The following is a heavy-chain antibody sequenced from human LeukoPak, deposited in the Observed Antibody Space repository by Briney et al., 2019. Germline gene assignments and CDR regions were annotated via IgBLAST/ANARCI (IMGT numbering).Heavy chain of an antibody. D-gene: IGHD2-15*01. V-gene: IGHV3-53*01. Sequence: GGSLRLSCAASGFTVSSNYMSWVSQAPGKGLEWVSVIYSGGSTYYADSVKGRFTISRDNSKNTLYLQMNSLRAEDTAVYYCARDRLDIVTPEGVYYYYGMDVWGQGTTVTVSS. CDR2: IYSGGST. J-gene: IGHJ6*02. CDR3: ARDRLDIVTPEGVYYYYGMDV. CDR1: GFTVSSNY.